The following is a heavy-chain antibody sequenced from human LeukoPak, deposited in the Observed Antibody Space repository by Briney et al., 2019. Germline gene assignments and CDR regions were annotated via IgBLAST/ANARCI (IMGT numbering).Heavy chain of an antibody. V-gene: IGHV3-30*03. CDR2: ISYDGSNK. D-gene: IGHD6-13*01. CDR3: ARGGSRWWCDY. J-gene: IGHJ4*02. Sequence: GGSLRLSCAASGFTFSSYGMHWVRQAPGKGLEWVAVISYDGSNKYYADSVKGRFTISRDNSKNTLYLQMNSLRAEDTAVYYCARGGSRWWCDYWGQGTLVTVSS. CDR1: GFTFSSYG.